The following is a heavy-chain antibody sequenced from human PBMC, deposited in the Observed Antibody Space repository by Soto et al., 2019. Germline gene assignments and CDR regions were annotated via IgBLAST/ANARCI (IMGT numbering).Heavy chain of an antibody. CDR3: ARRAARGWFDP. CDR2: INHSGST. CDR1: GGSFSGYY. J-gene: IGHJ5*02. V-gene: IGHV4-34*01. Sequence: QVQLQQWGAGLLKPSETLSLTCAVYGGSFSGYYWSWIRQPPGKGLEWIGEINHSGSTNYNPSLKSRVTISEDTSKNQFSLKLSSVTAADTAVYYCARRAARGWFDPWGQGTLVTVSS. D-gene: IGHD6-13*01.